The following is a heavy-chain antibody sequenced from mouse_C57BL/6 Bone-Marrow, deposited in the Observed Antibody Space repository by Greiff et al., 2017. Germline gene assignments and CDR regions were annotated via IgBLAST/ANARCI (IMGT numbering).Heavy chain of an antibody. J-gene: IGHJ2*01. CDR1: GYTFTSYW. D-gene: IGHD3-1*01. CDR3: ARSSGYPDY. Sequence: QVQLQQPGAELVMPGASVKLSCKASGYTFTSYWMHWVKQRPGQGLAWIGEIDPSDSYTNYNQKFKGKSTLTVDKSSSTADMQLSSLTSEDSAVYYCARSSGYPDYWGQGTTLTVSS. V-gene: IGHV1-69*01. CDR2: IDPSDSYT.